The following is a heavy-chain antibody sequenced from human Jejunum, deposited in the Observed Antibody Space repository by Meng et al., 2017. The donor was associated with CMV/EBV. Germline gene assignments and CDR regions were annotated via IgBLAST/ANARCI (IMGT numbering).Heavy chain of an antibody. CDR3: ARDRVRYSDDYYYYGMDV. J-gene: IGHJ6*02. Sequence: SPPFSWGWVRQPPGMGLWWIGSIYYGGSTFYNPSLKSRVIISVDTSKNQFSLSLSSVTAADTAVYYCARDRVRYSDDYYYYGMDVWGQGTTVTVSS. CDR1: SPPFS. D-gene: IGHD3-9*01. CDR2: IYYGGST. V-gene: IGHV4-39*07.